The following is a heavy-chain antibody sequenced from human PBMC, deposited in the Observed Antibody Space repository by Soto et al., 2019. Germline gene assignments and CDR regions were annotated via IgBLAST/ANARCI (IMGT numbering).Heavy chain of an antibody. D-gene: IGHD2-2*01. CDR1: GYTFASYA. CDR2: ISAYNGNT. J-gene: IGHJ4*02. Sequence: QVQLVQSGAEVKKPGASVKVSCKASGYTFASYAISWMRKAPGQGLEWMGWISAYNGNTNYAQKLQGRVTMTPDTSTSTAYMELRRLRSADTAVYYCARDPPAPNYWGQGTLVTVSS. CDR3: ARDPPAPNY. V-gene: IGHV1-18*01.